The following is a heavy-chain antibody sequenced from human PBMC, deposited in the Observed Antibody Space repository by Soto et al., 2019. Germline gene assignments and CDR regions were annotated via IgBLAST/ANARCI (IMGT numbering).Heavy chain of an antibody. D-gene: IGHD1-1*01. Sequence: QVHLLQSGAEVKKPGSSLKVSCKVSGGAFTNYSLNWLRHAPGQGLEWLGGTIPLHNTSTYSLKFLGRDSITADISSTTGYMYLTRLTSDDTATYYCASGSDWTPLSSQGMEVWGQGTTVTVSS. V-gene: IGHV1-69*06. CDR3: ASGSDWTPLSSQGMEV. CDR1: GGAFTNYS. CDR2: TIPLHNTS. J-gene: IGHJ6*02.